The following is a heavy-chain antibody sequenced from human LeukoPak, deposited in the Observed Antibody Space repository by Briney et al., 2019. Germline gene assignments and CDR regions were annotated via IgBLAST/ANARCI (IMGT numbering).Heavy chain of an antibody. J-gene: IGHJ4*02. Sequence: SETLSLTCAVSGYSINSGFYWGWLRQPPGKGVEWIGRIYHSGSTYYNPSLKSRVTMSVDTSKNQFSLKLSSVTAADTAVYYWARRGNDYVWGSYLGSLGFWGQGALVTVSA. CDR2: IYHSGST. D-gene: IGHD3-16*02. CDR1: GYSINSGFY. CDR3: ARRGNDYVWGSYLGSLGF. V-gene: IGHV4-38-2*01.